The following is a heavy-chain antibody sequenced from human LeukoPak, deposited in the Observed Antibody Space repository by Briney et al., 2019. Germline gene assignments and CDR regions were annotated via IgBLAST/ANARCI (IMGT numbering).Heavy chain of an antibody. J-gene: IGHJ3*02. V-gene: IGHV5-51*01. Sequence: PGESLKISCKGSGYSFTSYWIGWVRQMPGKGLEWMGIIYPGDSDTRYSPSFRGQVTISADKSVSTAYLQWSSLKASDTAMYYCARGMEQQLVLNAFDIWGQGTMVTVSS. CDR3: ARGMEQQLVLNAFDI. CDR2: IYPGDSDT. CDR1: GYSFTSYW. D-gene: IGHD6-13*01.